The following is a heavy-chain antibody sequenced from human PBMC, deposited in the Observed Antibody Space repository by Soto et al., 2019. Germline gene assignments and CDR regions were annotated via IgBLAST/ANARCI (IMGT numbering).Heavy chain of an antibody. CDR2: ISWNSGLI. D-gene: IGHD3-10*01. Sequence: EAQLVESGGGLVQPGRSLRLSCAASGFTFDDYAMHWVRQAPGRGLEWVASISWNSGLIGYAESVKGRFTISRDNAKNSLYLQMNSLRPEDTALYYCAKGAGSYPRYYFDYWGQGTLVTVSS. CDR1: GFTFDDYA. V-gene: IGHV3-9*01. J-gene: IGHJ4*02. CDR3: AKGAGSYPRYYFDY.